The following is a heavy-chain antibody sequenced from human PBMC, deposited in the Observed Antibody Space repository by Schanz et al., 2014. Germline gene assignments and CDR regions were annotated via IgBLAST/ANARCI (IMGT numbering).Heavy chain of an antibody. J-gene: IGHJ6*02. CDR1: RFTVTNAW. CDR3: TASWWVEGAPSATLYDMDV. Sequence: EAHLVESGGGLVKPGGSLTLSCAASRFTVTNAWMSWVRQAPGKGLEWVGRIKSKSDGGTTDYAAPVKDRFTISRDDSKNTLYLQMNSLKTEDTAVYHFTASWWVEGAPSATLYDMDVWGQGTTVTVSS. D-gene: IGHD2-8*02. V-gene: IGHV3-15*01. CDR2: IKSKSDGGTT.